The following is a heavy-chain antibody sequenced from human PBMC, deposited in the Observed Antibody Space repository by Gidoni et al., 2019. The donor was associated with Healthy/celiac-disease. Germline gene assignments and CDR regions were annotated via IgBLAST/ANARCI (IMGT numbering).Heavy chain of an antibody. Sequence: QVQLVQSGAEVKKPGASVKVSCKASGYTFTSYDINWVRQATGQGLEWMGWVNPNSGNTGYAQKFQGRVTMTRDTSRSTAYMELSSLRSEDTAMYYCTRGDRKTGTLAWGQGTLVTVSS. D-gene: IGHD1-1*01. J-gene: IGHJ5*02. CDR2: VNPNSGNT. CDR3: TRGDRKTGTLA. CDR1: GYTFTSYD. V-gene: IGHV1-8*01.